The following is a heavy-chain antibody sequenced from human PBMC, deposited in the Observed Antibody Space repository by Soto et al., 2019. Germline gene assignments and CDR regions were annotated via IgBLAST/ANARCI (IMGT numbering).Heavy chain of an antibody. V-gene: IGHV3-23*01. Sequence: GGSLRLSCAASGFTFSSYAMSWVRQAPGKGLEWVSAISGSGGSTYYADSVKGRFTISRDNSKNTLYLQMNSLRAEDTAVYYCAKDEGYCSSTSCYALDYWGQGTLVIV. CDR1: GFTFSSYA. CDR2: ISGSGGST. CDR3: AKDEGYCSSTSCYALDY. J-gene: IGHJ4*02. D-gene: IGHD2-2*01.